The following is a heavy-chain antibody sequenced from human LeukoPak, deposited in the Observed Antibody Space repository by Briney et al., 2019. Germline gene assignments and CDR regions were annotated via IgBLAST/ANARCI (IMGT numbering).Heavy chain of an antibody. CDR3: AKSAAAAGRTYFDS. J-gene: IGHJ4*02. CDR1: GFTFSSYA. V-gene: IGHV3-23*01. D-gene: IGHD6-13*01. CDR2: VSGSGGST. Sequence: GGSLRPSCAASGFTFSSYAMSWVRQAPGKGLEWVSDVSGSGGSTYYADSVKGRFTISRDNSKNTLYLQMNSLRAEDTAVYYCAKSAAAAGRTYFDSWGQGTLVTVSS.